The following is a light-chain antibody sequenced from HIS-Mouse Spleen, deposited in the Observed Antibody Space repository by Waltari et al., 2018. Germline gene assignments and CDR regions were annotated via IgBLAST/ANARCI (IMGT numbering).Light chain of an antibody. CDR3: CSYAGSYPVV. Sequence: QSALTQPRSVSGSPGQSVTLSCTGTSSAVGGYNSVPWYQQHPGKAPKLMIYDVSKRPSGVPDRFSGSKSGNTASLTISGLQAEDEADYYCCSYAGSYPVVFGGGTKLTVL. J-gene: IGLJ2*01. V-gene: IGLV2-11*01. CDR2: DVS. CDR1: SSAVGGYNS.